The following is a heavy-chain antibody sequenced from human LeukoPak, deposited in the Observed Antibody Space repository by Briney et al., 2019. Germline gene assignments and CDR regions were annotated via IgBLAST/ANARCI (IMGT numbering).Heavy chain of an antibody. CDR1: GGSISSGSYY. CDR2: IYTSEST. J-gene: IGHJ6*03. V-gene: IGHV4-61*02. Sequence: SQTLSLTCTVSGGSISSGSYYWSWIRQPAGKGLEWIGRIYTSESTNYNPSLKSRVTISVDTSKNQFSLKLSSVTAADTAVYYCARGGPDYYYYYMDVWGKGTTVTVSS. CDR3: ARGGPDYYYYYMDV.